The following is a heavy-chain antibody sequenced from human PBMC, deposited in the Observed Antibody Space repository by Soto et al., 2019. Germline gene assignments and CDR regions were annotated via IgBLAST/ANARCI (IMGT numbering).Heavy chain of an antibody. CDR1: GFTLSEYG. Sequence: ELQVLESGGGWVQPGGSLRLTCAASGFTLSEYGTSWVRQAPGKGLEWVSFVSGSGDSTYYTDSVKGRFTISRDSSKNTVCLQMNSLRAEDTAVYYCATSNYGERDWGQGTLVTVSS. CDR3: ATSNYGERD. V-gene: IGHV3-23*01. CDR2: VSGSGDST. D-gene: IGHD3-10*01. J-gene: IGHJ4*02.